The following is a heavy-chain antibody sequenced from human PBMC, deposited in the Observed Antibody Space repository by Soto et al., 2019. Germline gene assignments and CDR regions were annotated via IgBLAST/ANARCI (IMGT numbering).Heavy chain of an antibody. Sequence: EVRLLESGGGLVQPGGSLRLSCAASGFTYTNYAMTWVRQTPGKGLEWVSTISTSGGNRYYADSVKGRFTISRDNSENTVYLQMNSLRVDDTALYYCAKERAARGIDYCGPGTLVTVSS. CDR3: AKERAARGIDY. V-gene: IGHV3-23*01. CDR1: GFTYTNYA. J-gene: IGHJ4*02. D-gene: IGHD6-6*01. CDR2: ISTSGGNR.